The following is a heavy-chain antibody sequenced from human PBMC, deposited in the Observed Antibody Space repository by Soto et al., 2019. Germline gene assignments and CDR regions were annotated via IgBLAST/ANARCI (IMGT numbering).Heavy chain of an antibody. CDR2: INPADSDT. CDR3: ARHGTYDGSGSYYLPHY. J-gene: IGHJ4*02. Sequence: PGESLKISCQSSGYFFTTYWLGWVRQMPGKGLEWMGIINPADSDTRYNPSFRGQVTISADKSISTAYLQWSSLKASDTAMYYRARHGTYDGSGSYYLPHYSAQGTLVTVSS. V-gene: IGHV5-51*01. CDR1: GYFFTTYW. D-gene: IGHD3-10*01.